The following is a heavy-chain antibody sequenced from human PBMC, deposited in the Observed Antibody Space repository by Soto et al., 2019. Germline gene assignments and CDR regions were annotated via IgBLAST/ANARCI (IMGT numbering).Heavy chain of an antibody. V-gene: IGHV1-69*02. CDR1: GGTFSSYT. Sequence: SVKVSCKASGGTFSSYTISWVRQAPGQGLEWMGRIIPILGIANYAQKFQGRVTITADKSTSTAYMELSSLRSDDTAVYYCARLRQLGGYFYCDMDVWGKGTTVTVSS. CDR2: IIPILGIA. D-gene: IGHD6-6*01. J-gene: IGHJ6*03. CDR3: ARLRQLGGYFYCDMDV.